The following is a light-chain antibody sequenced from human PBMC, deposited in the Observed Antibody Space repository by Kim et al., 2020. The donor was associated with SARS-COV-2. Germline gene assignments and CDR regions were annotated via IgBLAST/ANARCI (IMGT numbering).Light chain of an antibody. J-gene: IGLJ2*01. CDR3: QVWDSSTGV. CDR2: RDS. CDR1: NIGSKN. Sequence: YELTQPLSVSVSLGQTARITCGGNNIGSKNVHWYQQKPGQAPVLVIYRDSNRPSGIPERFSGSNSGNTATLTISRAQAGDEADYYCQVWDSSTGVFGGGTQLTVL. V-gene: IGLV3-9*01.